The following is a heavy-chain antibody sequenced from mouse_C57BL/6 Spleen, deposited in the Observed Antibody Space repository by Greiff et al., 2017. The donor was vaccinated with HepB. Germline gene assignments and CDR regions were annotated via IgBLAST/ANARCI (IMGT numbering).Heavy chain of an antibody. Sequence: VHVKQSGAELVRPGSSVKMSCKTSGYTFTSYGINWVKQRPGQGLEWIGYIAIGNGYTEYNEKFKGKSTLTSDTSSSQAYMQLSSLNSEDSAIYFCARDGNSDYAMDYWGQGTSVTVSS. CDR1: GYTFTSYG. J-gene: IGHJ4*01. D-gene: IGHD2-1*01. CDR3: ARDGNSDYAMDY. V-gene: IGHV1-58*01. CDR2: IAIGNGYT.